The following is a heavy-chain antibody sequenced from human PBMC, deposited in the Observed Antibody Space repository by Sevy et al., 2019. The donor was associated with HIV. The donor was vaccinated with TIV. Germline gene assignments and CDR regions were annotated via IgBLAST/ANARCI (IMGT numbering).Heavy chain of an antibody. V-gene: IGHV4-39*01. CDR3: ARRLAAAGGGNEYFQP. CDR2: MSYNGNS. J-gene: IGHJ1*01. D-gene: IGHD6-13*01. Sequence: SETPSLTCTVSGGSINNKAYYWAWIRQPPGKGLEWIGSMSYNGNSYYNPSLNCRVTISLDTSKNQFSLRLTFVTAADTAVYYCARRLAAAGGGNEYFQPWGQGTLVTVSS. CDR1: GGSINNKAYY.